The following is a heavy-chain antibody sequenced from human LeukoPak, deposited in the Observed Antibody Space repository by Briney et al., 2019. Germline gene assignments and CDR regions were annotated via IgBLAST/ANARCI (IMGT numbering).Heavy chain of an antibody. CDR3: ARERQLVQGYYYYYYMDV. CDR1: VGTFNSYA. D-gene: IGHD3-16*01. CDR2: LIPISGTP. J-gene: IGHJ6*03. Sequence: GASVKVSCKTFVGTFNSYAVSWVRQAPGQGLEWMGGLIPISGTPNYAQKFQGRITITADEYSKTMYMELSSLTSEDTALYYCARERQLVQGYYYYYYMDVWGQGTTVTVSS. V-gene: IGHV1-69*13.